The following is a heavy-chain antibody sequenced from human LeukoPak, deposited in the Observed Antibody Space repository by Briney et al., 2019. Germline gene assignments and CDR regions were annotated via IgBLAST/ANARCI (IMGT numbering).Heavy chain of an antibody. CDR3: ARDFGTAVAFDY. CDR2: IYSGGST. D-gene: IGHD5-18*01. J-gene: IGHJ4*02. V-gene: IGHV3-66*01. CDR1: GFTVSSNY. Sequence: GGSLRLSCAASGFTVSSNYMSWVRQAPGKGLEWVSVIYSGGSTYYADSVKGRFTISRDNAKNSLYLQMNSLRAEDTAVYYCARDFGTAVAFDYWGQGTLVTVSS.